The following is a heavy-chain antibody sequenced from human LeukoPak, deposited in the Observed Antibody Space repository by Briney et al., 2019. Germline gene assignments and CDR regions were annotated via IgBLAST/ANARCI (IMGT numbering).Heavy chain of an antibody. J-gene: IGHJ4*02. CDR1: GFTFSSYW. D-gene: IGHD1-26*01. CDR3: ASEEGAITY. V-gene: IGHV3-74*01. Sequence: AGGSLRLSCAASGFTFSSYWMHWVRQAPGKGLVWVSHINSGGRITNYADSVKGRFTISRDNAKNTLYLQMNSLRAEDTAVCYCASEEGAITYWGQGTLVTVSS. CDR2: INSGGRIT.